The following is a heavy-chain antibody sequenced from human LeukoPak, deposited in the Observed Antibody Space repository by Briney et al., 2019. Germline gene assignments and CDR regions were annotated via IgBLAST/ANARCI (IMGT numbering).Heavy chain of an antibody. V-gene: IGHV4-39*07. CDR2: IYYSGST. Sequence: SETLSLTCTVSGGSISSSNYYWGWIRQPPGKGLEWIGTIYYSGSTYYNPSLKSRVTISVDTSKNQFSLKLSSVTAADTAVYYCARAPITMIVVVITGKGVYFDYWGQGTLVTVSS. CDR1: GGSISSSNYY. CDR3: ARAPITMIVVVITGKGVYFDY. D-gene: IGHD3-22*01. J-gene: IGHJ4*02.